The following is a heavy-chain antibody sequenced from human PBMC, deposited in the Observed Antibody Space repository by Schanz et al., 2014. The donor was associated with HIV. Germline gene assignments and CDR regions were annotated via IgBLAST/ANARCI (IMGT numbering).Heavy chain of an antibody. D-gene: IGHD6-13*01. CDR3: ARVIAAAGWTYFDS. CDR2: ISYTGTYM. V-gene: IGHV3-21*04. CDR1: GFTFSSYS. Sequence: VQLVESGGGVVRPGRSLRLSCAASGFTFSSYSMNWVRQAPGKGLEWVSSISYTGTYMYYADSVKGRFTISRDNSKNTLYLQMNSLRAEDTAVYYCARVIAAAGWTYFDSWGQGTLVTVSS. J-gene: IGHJ4*02.